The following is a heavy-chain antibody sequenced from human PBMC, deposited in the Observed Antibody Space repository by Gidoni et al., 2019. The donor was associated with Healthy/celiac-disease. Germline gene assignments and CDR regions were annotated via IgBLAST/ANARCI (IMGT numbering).Heavy chain of an antibody. CDR2: ISYDGSNK. CDR1: GFTFSSYA. J-gene: IGHJ4*02. D-gene: IGHD6-13*01. CDR3: ARAESSSWALDY. V-gene: IGHV3-30-3*01. Sequence: QVQLVESGGGVVQPGRSLRLSCAASGFTFSSYAMHWVRQAPGKGLEWVAVISYDGSNKYYADSVKGRFTISRDNSKNTLYLQMNSLRAEDTAVYYCARAESSSWALDYWGQGTLVTVSS.